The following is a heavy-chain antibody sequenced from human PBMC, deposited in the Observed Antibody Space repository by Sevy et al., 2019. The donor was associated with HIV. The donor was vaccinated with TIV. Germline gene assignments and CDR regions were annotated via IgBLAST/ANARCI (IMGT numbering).Heavy chain of an antibody. D-gene: IGHD1-1*01. V-gene: IGHV3-53*01. CDR1: GLTVSSNY. CDR2: IYSGGAT. CDR3: ARVGLDRNWFRSFDY. Sequence: GGSLRLSCAVSGLTVSSNYMSWVRQAPGKGLEWVSLIYSGGATYYADSVNGRFTISGDDSKNTLYLQMDSLRAEDTAVYYCARVGLDRNWFRSFDYWGRGTLVTVSS. J-gene: IGHJ4*02.